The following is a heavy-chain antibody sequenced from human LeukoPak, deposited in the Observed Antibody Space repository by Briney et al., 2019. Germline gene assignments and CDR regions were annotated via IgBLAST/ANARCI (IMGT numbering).Heavy chain of an antibody. CDR1: GFIFSNYE. D-gene: IGHD6-25*01. J-gene: IGHJ5*02. Sequence: GGSLRLSCAAFGFIFSNYEMSWVRQAPGEGLEWVSYISSTGRTIYYADSVKGRFTISRDNAKNSLFLQMNSLRAEDTAIYYCARTLLAAVGASKNWVDPWGQGTLVTVSS. V-gene: IGHV3-48*03. CDR3: ARTLLAAVGASKNWVDP. CDR2: ISSTGRTI.